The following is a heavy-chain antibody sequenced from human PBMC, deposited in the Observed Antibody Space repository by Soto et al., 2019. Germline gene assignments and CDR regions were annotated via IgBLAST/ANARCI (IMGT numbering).Heavy chain of an antibody. V-gene: IGHV3-48*02. CDR3: ARDSGYTYGVDF. Sequence: EVQLVESGGGLVQPGGSLRLSCAASGLTFTSYSMNWVRQAPGKGLEWVSFISSSSSTIYYADSVKGRFTISRDNAKNSPYLQVNSLREEDTAVYYCARDSGYTYGVDFWGQGALVTVSS. D-gene: IGHD5-18*01. J-gene: IGHJ4*02. CDR2: ISSSSSTI. CDR1: GLTFTSYS.